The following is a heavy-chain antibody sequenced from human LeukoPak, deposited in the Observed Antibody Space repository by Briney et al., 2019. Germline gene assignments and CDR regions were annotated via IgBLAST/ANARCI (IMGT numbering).Heavy chain of an antibody. CDR1: GFTFSSYA. Sequence: GGSLRLSCAASGFTFSSYAMSWVRQAPGKGLEWVANIKQDGSEKYYVDSVRGRFTISRDNAKNSLYLQMNSLRAEDTAVYYCARDAGISGTTCAFDYWGQGTLVAVSS. CDR2: IKQDGSEK. D-gene: IGHD1-7*01. V-gene: IGHV3-7*01. CDR3: ARDAGISGTTCAFDY. J-gene: IGHJ4*02.